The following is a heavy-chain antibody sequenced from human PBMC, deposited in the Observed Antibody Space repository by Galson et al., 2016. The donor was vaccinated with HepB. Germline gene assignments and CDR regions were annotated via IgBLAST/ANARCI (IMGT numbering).Heavy chain of an antibody. CDR2: ISSSTIYI. Sequence: SLRLSCAASGFTFSNYWMGWVRQAPGKGLEWVSSISSSTIYIYYADSVKGRFTISRDNAKNSLYLQMNSLRDEDTAVYYCATDRRSIFGAVTEYFQHWGQGTLVTVSS. CDR3: ATDRRSIFGAVTEYFQH. V-gene: IGHV3-21*01. CDR1: GFTFSNYW. D-gene: IGHD3-3*01. J-gene: IGHJ1*01.